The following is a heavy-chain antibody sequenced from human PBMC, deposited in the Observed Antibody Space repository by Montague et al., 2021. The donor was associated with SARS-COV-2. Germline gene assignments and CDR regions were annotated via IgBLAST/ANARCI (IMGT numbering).Heavy chain of an antibody. V-gene: IGHV4-4*07. CDR3: ARTPVSGYHGGFDY. Sequence: SETLSLTCTVSGGSISSYYWSWIRQPAGKGLEWIGRIFTSGTTNYSPSLKSRVTMSVDTSKNQFSLKLNSVTAADTAVYYCARTPVSGYHGGFDYWGQGTLVTVSS. CDR2: IFTSGTT. CDR1: GGSISSYY. D-gene: IGHD5-18*01. J-gene: IGHJ4*02.